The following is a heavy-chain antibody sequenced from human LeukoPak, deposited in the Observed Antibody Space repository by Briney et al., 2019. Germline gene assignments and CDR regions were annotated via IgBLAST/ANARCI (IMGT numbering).Heavy chain of an antibody. J-gene: IGHJ4*02. V-gene: IGHV5-51*01. CDR1: GYRFTSYW. CDR2: IYPGDSDT. CDR3: ARQRTRDGYNYVLHYYDY. Sequence: GESLKISCKGSGYRFTSYWIGWVRPMPGKGMGWMGIIYPGDSDTRYSPSFQGQVTISADKSISTAYLQWSSLKASDTAMYYCARQRTRDGYNYVLHYYDYWGQGTLVTVSS. D-gene: IGHD5-12*01.